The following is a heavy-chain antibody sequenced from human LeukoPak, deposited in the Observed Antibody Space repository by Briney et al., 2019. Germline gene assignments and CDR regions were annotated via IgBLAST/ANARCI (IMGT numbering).Heavy chain of an antibody. V-gene: IGHV4-30-2*01. D-gene: IGHD3/OR15-3a*01. CDR3: ARDWTDVNGVGRALDY. J-gene: IGHJ4*02. CDR1: GGSISSGGYY. CDR2: IYHSGST. Sequence: SETLSLTCTVSGGSISSGGYYWSWIRQPPGKGLEWIGYIYHSGSTYYNPSLKSRVTISVDRSKNQFSLKLSSVTAADTAVYYCARDWTDVNGVGRALDYWGQGTLVTVSS.